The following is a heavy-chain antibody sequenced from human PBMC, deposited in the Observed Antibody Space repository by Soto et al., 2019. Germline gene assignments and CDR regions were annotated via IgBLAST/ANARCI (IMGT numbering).Heavy chain of an antibody. D-gene: IGHD5-18*01. CDR2: IIPIFGTA. V-gene: IGHV1-69*12. CDR3: ARSRRGEMATAYFDY. Sequence: QVQLVQSGAEVKKPGSSVKVSCKASGGTFSSYAISWVRQAPGQGLEWMGGIIPIFGTANYAQKFQGRVTITADESASTAYVELSSLRSEDTAVYYCARSRRGEMATAYFDYWGQGTLVTVSS. CDR1: GGTFSSYA. J-gene: IGHJ4*02.